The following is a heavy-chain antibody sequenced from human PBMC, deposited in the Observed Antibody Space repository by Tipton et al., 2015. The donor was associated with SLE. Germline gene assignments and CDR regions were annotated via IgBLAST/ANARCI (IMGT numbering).Heavy chain of an antibody. CDR1: GFTFSSYC. D-gene: IGHD2-21*01. V-gene: IGHV3-7*01. CDR3: ARVQEGGGDCSDAFDI. J-gene: IGHJ3*02. CDR2: IKQDGSEK. Sequence: SLRLSCTASGFTFSSYCMNWVRQAPGKGLEWVANIKQDGSEKYYVDSVKGRFTISRDNAKNSLYLQMNSLRAEDTAVYYCARVQEGGGDCSDAFDIWGQGTMVTVSS.